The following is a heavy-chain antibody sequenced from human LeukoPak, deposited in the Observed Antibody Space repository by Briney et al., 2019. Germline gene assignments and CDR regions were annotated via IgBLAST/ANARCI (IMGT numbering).Heavy chain of an antibody. J-gene: IGHJ4*02. Sequence: RGSLRLSCAASGFDFSSNWMHWVRHAPGQGLVWVSRIKGDGISTNYADSVKGRFTISRDNSKNTLYLQMNSLRAEDTAVYYCAKEVGITMIEPFDYWGQGTLVTVSS. CDR3: AKEVGITMIEPFDY. V-gene: IGHV3-74*01. CDR2: IKGDGIST. CDR1: GFDFSSNW. D-gene: IGHD3-22*01.